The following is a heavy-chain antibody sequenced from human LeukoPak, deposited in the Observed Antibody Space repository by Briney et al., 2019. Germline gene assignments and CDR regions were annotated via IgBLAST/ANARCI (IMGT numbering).Heavy chain of an antibody. D-gene: IGHD1-26*01. CDR3: AREGVGATTEAFDI. V-gene: IGHV3-21*01. CDR1: GFTFGSYS. CDR2: IGSSSRSI. J-gene: IGHJ3*02. Sequence: MSGGSLRLSCAASGFTFGSYSMNWVRQAPGKGLEWVSSIGSSSRSIYYADSVKGRFTISRDNAESSLYLQMNSLRAEDTAVYSCAREGVGATTEAFDIWGQGTMVTVSS.